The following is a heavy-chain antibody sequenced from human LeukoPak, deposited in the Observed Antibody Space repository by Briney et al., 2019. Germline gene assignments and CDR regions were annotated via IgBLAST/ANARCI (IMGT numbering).Heavy chain of an antibody. V-gene: IGHV4-4*09. Sequence: PSETLSLTCTVSGGSISSYYWSWIRQPPGKGLEWIGYIYTSGSTNYSPSLKSRVTISVDTSKNQFSLKLSSVTAADTAVYYCARVGATLRFLEWLSPYYFDYWGQGTLVTVSS. D-gene: IGHD3-3*01. J-gene: IGHJ4*02. CDR3: ARVGATLRFLEWLSPYYFDY. CDR2: IYTSGST. CDR1: GGSISSYY.